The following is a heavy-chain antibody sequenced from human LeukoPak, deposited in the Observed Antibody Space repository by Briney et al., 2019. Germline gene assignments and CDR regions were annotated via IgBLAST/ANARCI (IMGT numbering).Heavy chain of an antibody. Sequence: GGSLRLSCPLSGFTFSIYSMSCVRQAPGKWLGWVSAISGSGGSTYYADSVKGRFTISRDNSKNTLYLQMNSLRAEDTAVYYCAKERYSDYDVSFDYWGQGTLVTVSS. CDR2: ISGSGGST. V-gene: IGHV3-23*01. CDR3: AKERYSDYDVSFDY. D-gene: IGHD5-12*01. CDR1: GFTFSIYS. J-gene: IGHJ4*02.